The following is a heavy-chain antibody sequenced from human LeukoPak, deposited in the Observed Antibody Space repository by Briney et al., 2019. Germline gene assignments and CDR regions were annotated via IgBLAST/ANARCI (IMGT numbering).Heavy chain of an antibody. D-gene: IGHD6-13*01. CDR2: ISGSGGST. J-gene: IGHJ4*02. Sequence: GGSLRLSCAASGFIFSDFSISWVRQAPGKGLEWVSAISGSGGSTYYADSVKGRFTISRDNSKNTLYLQMNSLRAEDTAVYYCAKGVAAAGEAGGRADYWGQGTLVTVSS. V-gene: IGHV3-23*01. CDR1: GFIFSDFS. CDR3: AKGVAAAGEAGGRADY.